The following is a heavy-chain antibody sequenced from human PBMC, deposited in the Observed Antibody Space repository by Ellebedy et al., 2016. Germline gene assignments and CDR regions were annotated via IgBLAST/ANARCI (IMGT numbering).Heavy chain of an antibody. CDR3: ARRYKGYCSSTSCYADYYYGMDV. CDR1: GYTFTSYG. Sequence: ASVKVSXKASGYTFTSYGISWVRQAPGQGLEWMGWIRAYNGNTNYAQKLQGRVTMTTDTSTSTAYMELRSLRSDDTAVYYCARRYKGYCSSTSCYADYYYGMDVWGQGTTVTVSS. CDR2: IRAYNGNT. J-gene: IGHJ6*02. V-gene: IGHV1-18*01. D-gene: IGHD2-2*01.